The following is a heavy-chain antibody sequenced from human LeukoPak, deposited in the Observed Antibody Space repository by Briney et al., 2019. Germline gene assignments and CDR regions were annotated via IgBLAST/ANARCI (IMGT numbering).Heavy chain of an antibody. D-gene: IGHD4-17*01. CDR3: ARHYGDYVDAFDI. CDR2: IYYSGST. V-gene: IGHV4-39*01. CDR1: AGFISSSRYY. Sequence: SETLSLTCTVSAGFISSSRYYWGWIRQPPGKGLEWIGSIYYSGSTYYNPSLKSRVTIAVDTSKNQFSLKLSSVTAADTALYYCARHYGDYVDAFDIWAQGTRVTVSS. J-gene: IGHJ3*02.